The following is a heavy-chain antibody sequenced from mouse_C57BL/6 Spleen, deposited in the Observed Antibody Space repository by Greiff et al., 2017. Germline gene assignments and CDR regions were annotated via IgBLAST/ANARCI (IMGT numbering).Heavy chain of an antibody. D-gene: IGHD4-1*01. J-gene: IGHJ1*03. CDR1: GYTFTSYG. Sequence: VQLQQSGAELARPGASVKLSCKASGYTFTSYGISWVKQRTGQGLEWIGEIYPRSGNTYYNEKFKGKAALTADKSSSTAYMELRSLTSEDSAVYFCARSPGTGYFDVWGTGTTVTVSS. CDR2: IYPRSGNT. V-gene: IGHV1-81*01. CDR3: ARSPGTGYFDV.